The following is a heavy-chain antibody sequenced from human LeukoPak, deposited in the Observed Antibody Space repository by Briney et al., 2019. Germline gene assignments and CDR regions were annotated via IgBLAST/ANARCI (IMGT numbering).Heavy chain of an antibody. CDR1: GVTFSSYV. J-gene: IGHJ4*02. V-gene: IGHV3-23*01. CDR2: ITGSGGYT. Sequence: GGSLRLSCAASGVTFSSYVMSWGRQAPGKGLEWVSAITGSGGYTYYADSVKGRFTISRDNSKNTLYLQMNSLRVEDTAVYYCARLSSWAFDYWGQGTLVTVSS. CDR3: ARLSSWAFDY. D-gene: IGHD6-13*01.